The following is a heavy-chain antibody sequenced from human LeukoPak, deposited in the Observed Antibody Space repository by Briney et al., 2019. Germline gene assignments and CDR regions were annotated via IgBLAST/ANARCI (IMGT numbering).Heavy chain of an antibody. CDR1: GFTFSSYA. D-gene: IGHD1-1*01. J-gene: IGHJ4*02. CDR3: ANDLGYIQLNLG. Sequence: GGSLRLSCAASGFTFSSYAMSWVRQAPGKGLEWVSAISGSGGSTYYADSVKGRFTISRDNSKNALYLQMNSLRAEDTAVYYCANDLGYIQLNLGRGQGTLVTVSS. V-gene: IGHV3-23*01. CDR2: ISGSGGST.